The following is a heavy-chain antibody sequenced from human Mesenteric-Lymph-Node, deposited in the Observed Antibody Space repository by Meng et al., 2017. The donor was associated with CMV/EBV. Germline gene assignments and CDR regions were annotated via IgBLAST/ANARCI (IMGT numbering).Heavy chain of an antibody. D-gene: IGHD2-2*01. CDR1: GYTFTAYY. CDR3: ARAYYSSSRDYYYYGLDV. Sequence: SVKVSCKASGYTFTAYYIHWLRQAPGQGLEWMGGIIPIFGAVNYAQKFQGRVTITTDESTRTAYMELSSLRSEDTAMYYCARAYYSSSRDYYYYGLDVWGQGTMVTVSS. CDR2: IIPIFGAV. J-gene: IGHJ6*02. V-gene: IGHV1-69*05.